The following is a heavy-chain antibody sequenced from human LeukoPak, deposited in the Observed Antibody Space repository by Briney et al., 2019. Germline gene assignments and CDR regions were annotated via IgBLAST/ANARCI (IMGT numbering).Heavy chain of an antibody. CDR1: GFTFSSYA. J-gene: IGHJ3*02. CDR2: ISGSGGST. CDR3: AKDMVYCSSTSCPNDAFDI. D-gene: IGHD2-2*01. Sequence: GRSLRLSCAASGFTFSSYAMSWVRQAPGKGLEWVSAISGSGGSTYYADSVKGRFTISRDNSKNTLYLQMNSLRAEDTAVYYCAKDMVYCSSTSCPNDAFDIWGQGTMVTVSS. V-gene: IGHV3-23*01.